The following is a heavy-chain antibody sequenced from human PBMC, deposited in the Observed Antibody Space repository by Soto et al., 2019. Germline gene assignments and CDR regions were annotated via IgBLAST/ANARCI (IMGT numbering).Heavy chain of an antibody. CDR3: ASVVGATGVDY. CDR2: IWYDGSNK. J-gene: IGHJ4*02. V-gene: IGHV3-33*01. CDR1: GFTFSSYG. Sequence: QVQLVESGGGVVQPGRSLRLSCAASGFTFSSYGMQWVRQAPGKGLEWVAVIWYDGSNKYYADSVKGRFTISRDNSKNTLYLQMNSLRAEDTAVYYCASVVGATGVDYWCQGTLVTVSS. D-gene: IGHD1-26*01.